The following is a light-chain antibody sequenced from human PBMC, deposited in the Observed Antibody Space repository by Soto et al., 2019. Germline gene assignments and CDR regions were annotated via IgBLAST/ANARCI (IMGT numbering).Light chain of an antibody. J-gene: IGLJ3*02. CDR2: EVT. V-gene: IGLV2-11*01. CDR3: CSYAGSYDWV. Sequence: QSVLTQPRSVSGSPGQTVTISCTGTSSDDGGYNYVSWYQQHPGKAPKVLIYEVTKRPSGVPDRFSGSKSGNTASLTISGLQAEDEADYYCCSYAGSYDWVFGGGTKLTVL. CDR1: SSDDGGYNY.